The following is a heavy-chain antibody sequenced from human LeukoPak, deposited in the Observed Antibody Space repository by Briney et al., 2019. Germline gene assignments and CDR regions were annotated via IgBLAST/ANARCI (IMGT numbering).Heavy chain of an antibody. Sequence: GSLRLSCAASGFTFTSYSMNWVRQAPGKGLEWVSSISSSSSHIYYADSVKGRFTISRDNAKNSLYLQMSSLRAEDTAIYYCARLYDILTGAFDYWGQGTLVTVSS. J-gene: IGHJ4*02. CDR3: ARLYDILTGAFDY. D-gene: IGHD3-9*01. CDR1: GFTFTSYS. CDR2: ISSSSSHI. V-gene: IGHV3-21*01.